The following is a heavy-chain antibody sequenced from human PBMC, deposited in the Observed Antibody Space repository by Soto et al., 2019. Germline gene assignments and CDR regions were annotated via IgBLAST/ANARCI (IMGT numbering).Heavy chain of an antibody. CDR2: IFYLGSS. D-gene: IGHD3-3*02. J-gene: IGHJ5*02. Sequence: PSETLSLTCTVSGDSIISSDFYWGWVRQPPGKGLEWIGSIFYLGSSYYNPSLKSRVTMSVDTSKNQFSLRLRSVTAADTALYFCARHSLALRKNNWFDPWGQGIRGTV. CDR1: GDSIISSDFY. CDR3: ARHSLALRKNNWFDP. V-gene: IGHV4-39*01.